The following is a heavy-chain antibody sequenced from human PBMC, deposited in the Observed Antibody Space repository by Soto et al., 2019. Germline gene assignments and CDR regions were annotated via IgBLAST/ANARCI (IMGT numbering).Heavy chain of an antibody. CDR2: INPNSGGT. CDR1: GYTFTGYY. V-gene: IGHV1-2*02. CDR3: ARENDYGGKGDAFDI. D-gene: IGHD4-17*01. Sequence: ASVKVSCKASGYTFTGYYMHWVRQAPGQGLEWMGWINPNSGGTNYAQKFQGRVTMTRDTSISTAYMELSRLRSDDTAVYYCARENDYGGKGDAFDIWGQGTMVTV. J-gene: IGHJ3*02.